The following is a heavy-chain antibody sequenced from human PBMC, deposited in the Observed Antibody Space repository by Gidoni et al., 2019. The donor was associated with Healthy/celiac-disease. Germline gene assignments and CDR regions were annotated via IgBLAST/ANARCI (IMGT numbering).Heavy chain of an antibody. CDR1: GFTFSSYG. J-gene: IGHJ4*02. V-gene: IGHV3-30*18. D-gene: IGHD2-8*01. Sequence: QVQQVESGGGVVQPGRSLTLSCADSGFTFSSYGMHGVRQAPGKGLEWVAVRSYDGSNKYYADSVKGRFTISRDNSKNTLYLQMNSLRAEDTAVYYCAKDSLGTKIHWGQGTLVTVSS. CDR2: RSYDGSNK. CDR3: AKDSLGTKIH.